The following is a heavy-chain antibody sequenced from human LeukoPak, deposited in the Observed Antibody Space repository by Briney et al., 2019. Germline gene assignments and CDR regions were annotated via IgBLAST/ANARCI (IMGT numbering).Heavy chain of an antibody. Sequence: SETLSLTCTVSGGSISSSSYYWGWIRQPPGKGLEWIGSIYYSGSTYYNPSLKSRVTISLDTSKNHFSLSLSAVTAADTAVYYCASPGPYYSETSGYLVFWGQGILVTVSS. CDR1: GGSISSSSYY. J-gene: IGHJ4*02. D-gene: IGHD3-22*01. CDR2: IYYSGST. CDR3: ASPGPYYSETSGYLVF. V-gene: IGHV4-39*07.